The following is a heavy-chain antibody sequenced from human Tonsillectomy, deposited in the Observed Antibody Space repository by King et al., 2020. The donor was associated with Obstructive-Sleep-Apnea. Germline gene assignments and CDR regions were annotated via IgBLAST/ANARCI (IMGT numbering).Heavy chain of an antibody. J-gene: IGHJ4*02. D-gene: IGHD3-9*01. Sequence: VQLVESGGGLVQPGGSLRLSCAASAFTFSSYAMSWVRQAPGKGLEWVSSISGSGGSTYYADSVKGRFTISRDNSTSTLYLQVNSLRAEDTAVYYCAKAPYDILAGYYLYFDYWGQGTLVTVSS. CDR3: AKAPYDILAGYYLYFDY. CDR1: AFTFSSYA. CDR2: ISGSGGST. V-gene: IGHV3-23*04.